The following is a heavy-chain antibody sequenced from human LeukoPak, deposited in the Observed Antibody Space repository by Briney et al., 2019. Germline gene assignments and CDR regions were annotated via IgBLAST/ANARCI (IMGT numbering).Heavy chain of an antibody. Sequence: AGSLSLSGAASAFTFSTNGMNWVRQAPGKGLEWVSSITANGDATYYADSGKGRFTISRDNSKNTLYLQMSSLRAEDTAGYYCGTFGVIVRNGYLDYRGRGALVAVPS. CDR3: GTFGVIVRNGYLDY. CDR2: ITANGDAT. V-gene: IGHV3-23*01. CDR1: AFTFSTNG. J-gene: IGHJ4*02. D-gene: IGHD3-3*01.